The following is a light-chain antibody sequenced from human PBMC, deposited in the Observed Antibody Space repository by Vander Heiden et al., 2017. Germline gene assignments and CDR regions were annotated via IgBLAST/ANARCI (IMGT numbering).Light chain of an antibody. Sequence: DIQMTQSPSSLSASVGDRVTITCQASQDISNYLNWYQQKPGKAPKLLIYDASNLETGVPSRFSGSGSGTDFTFTISSLQPEDVATYYCQQDYNLPRTFGQGTKMEIK. J-gene: IGKJ2*01. CDR3: QQDYNLPRT. CDR2: DAS. CDR1: QDISNY. V-gene: IGKV1-33*01.